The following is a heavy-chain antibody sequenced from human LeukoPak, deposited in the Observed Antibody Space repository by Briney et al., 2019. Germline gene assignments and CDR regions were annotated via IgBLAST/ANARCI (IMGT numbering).Heavy chain of an antibody. CDR2: ISGSGSGT. CDR1: GLTFSSYA. CDR3: ARVGYYASGPFSYFDY. Sequence: GGSLRLSCAASGLTFSSYAMSWVRQAPGKGLEWVATISGSGSGTWYADSVRGRFTISRDNPKNTLYLQMNSLSVEDTAVYYCARVGYYASGPFSYFDYWGQGTLVTVST. D-gene: IGHD3-10*01. J-gene: IGHJ4*02. V-gene: IGHV3-23*01.